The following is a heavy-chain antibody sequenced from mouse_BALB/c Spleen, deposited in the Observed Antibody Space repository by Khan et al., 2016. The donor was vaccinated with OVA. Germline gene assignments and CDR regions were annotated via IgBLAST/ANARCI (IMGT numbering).Heavy chain of an antibody. CDR1: GYTFTSYT. V-gene: IGHV1-4*01. J-gene: IGHJ2*01. CDR3: AKTPEV. CDR2: INPSSGYT. Sequence: QVQLQQSGAELARPGASVKMSCKASGYTFTSYTMHWVKQRPGQGLEWIGYINPSSGYTKYNQKFKDKATLTAEKSSSTAYMQMSSLTTEDSAVYKRAKTPEVWGQGTTLTVSS.